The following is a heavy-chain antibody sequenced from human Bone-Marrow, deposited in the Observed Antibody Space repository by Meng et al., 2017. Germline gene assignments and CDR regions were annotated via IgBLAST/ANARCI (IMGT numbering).Heavy chain of an antibody. Sequence: GESLKISCVVSGFTFSGSDVHWVRQASGKGLEWVSRIRSKTDTYATTFAASVKGRFTTSRGDAKNTAYLQLNSLKTEDTAVYYCTVFSRGHIWGQGTMVTVSS. V-gene: IGHV3-73*01. D-gene: IGHD3-3*02. CDR2: IRSKTDTYAT. J-gene: IGHJ3*02. CDR1: GFTFSGSD. CDR3: TVFSRGHI.